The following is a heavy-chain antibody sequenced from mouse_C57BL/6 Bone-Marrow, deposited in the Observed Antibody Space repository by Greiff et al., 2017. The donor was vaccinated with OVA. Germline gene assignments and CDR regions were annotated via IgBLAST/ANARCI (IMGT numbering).Heavy chain of an antibody. CDR1: GFTFSDYG. V-gene: IGHV5-15*01. CDR2: ISNLAYSI. J-gene: IGHJ1*03. CDR3: ARPYYYGSSPGYCDV. D-gene: IGHD1-1*01. Sequence: EVKVVESGGGLVQPGGSLKLSCAASGFTFSDYGMAWVRQAPRKGPEWVAFISNLAYSIYYADTVTGRFTISSENAKNTLYLEMSSLRSEDTAMYYCARPYYYGSSPGYCDVWGTGTTVTVSS.